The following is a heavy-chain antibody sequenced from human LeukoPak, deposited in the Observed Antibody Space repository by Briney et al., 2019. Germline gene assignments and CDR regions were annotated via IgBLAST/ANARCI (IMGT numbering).Heavy chain of an antibody. J-gene: IGHJ5*02. D-gene: IGHD2-15*01. Sequence: GGSLRLSCAASGFTFDDYTMHWVRQAPGKGLEWVSLIRWDGGSTYYADSVKGRFTISRDNSKNSLYLQMNSLRTEDTALYYCAKDGVVAALGDNWFDPWGQGTLVTVSS. CDR3: AKDGVVAALGDNWFDP. V-gene: IGHV3-43*01. CDR2: IRWDGGST. CDR1: GFTFDDYT.